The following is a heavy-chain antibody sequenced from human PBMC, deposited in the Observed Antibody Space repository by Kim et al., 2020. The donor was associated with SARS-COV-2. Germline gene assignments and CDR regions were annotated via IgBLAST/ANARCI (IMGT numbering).Heavy chain of an antibody. J-gene: IGHJ4*02. CDR3: ARAGSYYDSSGYYYPLDY. Sequence: TSRVTISVDTSKNQFSLKLSSVTAADTAVYYCARAGSYYDSSGYYYPLDYWGQGTLVTVSS. V-gene: IGHV4-59*01. D-gene: IGHD3-22*01.